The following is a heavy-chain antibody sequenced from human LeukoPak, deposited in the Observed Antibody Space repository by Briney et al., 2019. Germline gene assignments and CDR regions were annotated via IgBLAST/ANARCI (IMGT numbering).Heavy chain of an antibody. V-gene: IGHV3-11*01. CDR2: ISNSGSSI. J-gene: IGHJ6*03. D-gene: IGHD2-15*01. CDR3: ARELTPYYYMDV. Sequence: GGSLRLSCAASGFTFSDSYMTWIRQAPGKGLEWVSYISNSGSSIYYADSVKGRFTVSRDNARNSLYLQMKSLRAEDTAAYYCARELTPYYYMDVWGKGTTVTISS. CDR1: GFTFSDSY.